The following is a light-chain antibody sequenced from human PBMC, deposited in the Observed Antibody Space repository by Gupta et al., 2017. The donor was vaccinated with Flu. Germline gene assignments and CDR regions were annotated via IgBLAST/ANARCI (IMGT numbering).Light chain of an antibody. CDR3: SSYTTSATRV. Sequence: SALTQPASMSGSPGQSITISCTGTSSDVAVYDFVSWYQQHSGNAPKLIIYEVSYRPAGVANRFSGSKSGKTASLTISGLQAEDEADYYCSSYTTSATRVFGGGTTLTVL. V-gene: IGLV2-14*01. CDR2: EVS. CDR1: SSDVAVYDF. J-gene: IGLJ3*02.